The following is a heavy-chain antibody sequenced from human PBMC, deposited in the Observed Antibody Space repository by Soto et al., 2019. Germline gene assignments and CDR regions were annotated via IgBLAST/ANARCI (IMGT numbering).Heavy chain of an antibody. Sequence: PSETLSLTCTVSGGSISSYYWSWIRQPPWKGLEWIGYIYYSGSTNYNPSLKSRVTISVDTSKNQFSLKLSSVTAADTAVYYCASMGASATVTFFDYWGQGTLVTVS. CDR3: ASMGASATVTFFDY. D-gene: IGHD4-17*01. CDR1: GGSISSYY. CDR2: IYYSGST. V-gene: IGHV4-59*01. J-gene: IGHJ4*02.